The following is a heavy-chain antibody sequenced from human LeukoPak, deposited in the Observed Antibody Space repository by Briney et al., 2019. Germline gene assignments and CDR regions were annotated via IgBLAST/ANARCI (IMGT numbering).Heavy chain of an antibody. CDR3: ARGRPTPGTDY. CDR1: GFTFSSYW. CDR2: IKQDGDEE. V-gene: IGHV3-7*02. Sequence: GGSLRLSCAASGFTFSSYWMNWVRQAPEKGLEWVATIKQDGDEEYYGASVKGRFSISRDNANKSLYLQMSSLRVEDTAVYYCARGRPTPGTDYWGQGTLVTVSS. D-gene: IGHD6-13*01. J-gene: IGHJ4*02.